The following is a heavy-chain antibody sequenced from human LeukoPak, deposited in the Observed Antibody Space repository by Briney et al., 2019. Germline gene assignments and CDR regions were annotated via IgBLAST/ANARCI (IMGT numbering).Heavy chain of an antibody. Sequence: GASVKVSCKASVYTFTGYYMYWVGQTPGQGLEWMGWINPNSGGTNYAQKFQGRVTRTRDTSISTAYRELSRLRSDHTAVYYCARARVRTYYYDRSAYLPIDYWGQGTLVTVSS. CDR1: VYTFTGYY. CDR2: INPNSGGT. J-gene: IGHJ4*02. CDR3: ARARVRTYYYDRSAYLPIDY. V-gene: IGHV1-2*02. D-gene: IGHD3-22*01.